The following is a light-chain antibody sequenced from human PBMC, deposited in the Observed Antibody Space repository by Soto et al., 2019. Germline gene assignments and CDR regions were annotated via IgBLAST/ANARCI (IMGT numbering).Light chain of an antibody. CDR2: EVS. J-gene: IGLJ2*01. CDR3: SSYTTSSTLV. CDR1: SSDVGYYNR. Sequence: QSALTQPPSVSGSPGQSVTIFCTGTSSDVGYYNRVSWYQQPPGTAPKLMVFEVSNRPSGVPDRFSGSKSGNTASLTISGLQAEDEADYYCSSYTTSSTLVFGGGTKLTVL. V-gene: IGLV2-18*02.